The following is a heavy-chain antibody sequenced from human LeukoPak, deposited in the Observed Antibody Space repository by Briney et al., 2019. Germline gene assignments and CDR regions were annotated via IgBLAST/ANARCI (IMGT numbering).Heavy chain of an antibody. V-gene: IGHV4-4*03. CDR2: ISLTRLT. D-gene: IGHD6-25*01. J-gene: IGHJ4*02. CDR3: SRENGAFAAFGY. Sequence: LGTLCLTCAVSGGSLSITNWWSGVRRPPGRGLAWIGKISLTRLTHYNPPLQSRVTVSIDKCKNQLSLNLTSVTAADTAVYYSSRENGAFAAFGYWGQGTLVTV. CDR1: GGSLSITNW.